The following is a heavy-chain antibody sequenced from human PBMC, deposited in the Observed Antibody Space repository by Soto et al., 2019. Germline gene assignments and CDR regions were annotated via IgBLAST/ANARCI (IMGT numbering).Heavy chain of an antibody. J-gene: IGHJ5*02. CDR1: GFTFSSYA. CDR2: ISYDGSNK. Sequence: GGSLRLSCAASGFTFSSYAMHWVRQAPGKGLEWVAVISYDGSNKYYADSVKGRFTISRDNSKNTLYLQMNSLRAEDTAVYYCARDRKIAWPRAGSWFDPWGQGTLVTVSS. CDR3: ARDRKIAWPRAGSWFDP. V-gene: IGHV3-30-3*01. D-gene: IGHD2-15*01.